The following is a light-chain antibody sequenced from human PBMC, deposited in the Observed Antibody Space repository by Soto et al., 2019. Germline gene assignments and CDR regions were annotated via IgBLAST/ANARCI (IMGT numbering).Light chain of an antibody. CDR3: QQYGSSPLT. J-gene: IGKJ4*01. V-gene: IGKV3-20*01. CDR2: GAS. Sequence: EIGMTQSPGTVSLSQGERATLSCRASQSVSSSYLAWYQQKPGQAPRLLIYGASSRATGIPDRFSGSGSGTDFTLTISRLEPEDFAVYYCQQYGSSPLTFGGGTKV. CDR1: QSVSSSY.